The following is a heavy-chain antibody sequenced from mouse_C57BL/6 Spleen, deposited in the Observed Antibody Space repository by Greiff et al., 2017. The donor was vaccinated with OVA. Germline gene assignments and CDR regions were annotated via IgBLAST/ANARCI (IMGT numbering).Heavy chain of an antibody. CDR3: ARGGYGSSYLDY. V-gene: IGHV5-4*01. CDR1: GFTFSSYA. D-gene: IGHD1-1*01. J-gene: IGHJ2*01. Sequence: EVQRVESGGGLVKPGGSLKLSCAASGFTFSSYAMSWVRQTPEKRLEWVATISDGGSYTYYPDNVKGRFTISRDNAKNNLYLQMSHLKSEDTAMYYCARGGYGSSYLDYWGQGTTLTVSS. CDR2: ISDGGSYT.